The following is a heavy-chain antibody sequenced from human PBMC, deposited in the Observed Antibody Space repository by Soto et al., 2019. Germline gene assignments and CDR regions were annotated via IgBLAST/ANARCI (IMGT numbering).Heavy chain of an antibody. CDR3: ARQRGYYVDY. CDR1: GGSIRSGNW. Sequence: SETLFLTCAVSGGSIRSGNWWSWVRQPPGKGLEWIGEIYHSGTTNYNPSLKSRVTISVDKSKNQFSLKLTSVTAADTAVYYCARQRGYYVDYWGQGTLVTVS. J-gene: IGHJ4*02. D-gene: IGHD3-22*01. V-gene: IGHV4-4*02. CDR2: IYHSGTT.